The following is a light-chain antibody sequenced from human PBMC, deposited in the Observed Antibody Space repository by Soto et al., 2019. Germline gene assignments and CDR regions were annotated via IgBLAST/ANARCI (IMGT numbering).Light chain of an antibody. Sequence: EVVMTQSPATLSVSPGERATLSCRASRSVSTNLAWYQQRLGQAPRLLIYGASTRAAGIPARFSGSGSGTEFTLTISRLQSADFAIYYCQQYNNWPRTFGQGTKVDIK. J-gene: IGKJ1*01. CDR3: QQYNNWPRT. CDR2: GAS. CDR1: RSVSTN. V-gene: IGKV3-15*01.